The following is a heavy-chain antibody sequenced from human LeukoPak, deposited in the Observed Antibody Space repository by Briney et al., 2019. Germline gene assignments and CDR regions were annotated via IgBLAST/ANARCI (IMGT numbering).Heavy chain of an antibody. D-gene: IGHD6-13*01. CDR3: TTDIAAVEYDY. CDR1: GFTFSNAW. Sequence: GGSLRLSCAASGFTFSNAWMSWVRQAPGKGLEWVGRIKSKTDRGTTDYAAPVKGRFTISRDDSKNTLYLQMNSLKTEDAAVYYCTTDIAAVEYDYWGQGTLVTVSS. J-gene: IGHJ4*02. V-gene: IGHV3-15*01. CDR2: IKSKTDRGTT.